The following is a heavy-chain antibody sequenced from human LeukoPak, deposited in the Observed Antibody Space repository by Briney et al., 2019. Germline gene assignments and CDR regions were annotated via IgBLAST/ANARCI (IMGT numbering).Heavy chain of an antibody. CDR1: GGTFSSYA. V-gene: IGHV1-69*13. CDR2: IIPIFGTA. D-gene: IGHD6-19*01. CDR3: ARVGSIAVAGPLFDY. J-gene: IGHJ4*02. Sequence: SVKVSCKASGGTFSSYAISWVRQAPGQGLEWMGGIIPIFGTANYAQKFQGRVTITADESTSTAYMELSSLRYEDTAVYYCARVGSIAVAGPLFDYWGQGTLVTVSS.